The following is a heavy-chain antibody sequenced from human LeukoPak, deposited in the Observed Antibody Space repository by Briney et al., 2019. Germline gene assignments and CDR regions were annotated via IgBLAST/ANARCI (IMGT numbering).Heavy chain of an antibody. J-gene: IGHJ4*02. CDR1: GGTFSSYA. Sequence: GASVTVSCTASGGTFSSYAIRWVRQAPGRGLEWMGRIIPILGIAKYAQKFQGRVTITADKSTSTAYMELSSLRSEDTAVYYCARDPPSGGSSCSSGGDFDYWGQGTLVTVSS. D-gene: IGHD2-15*01. V-gene: IGHV1-69*04. CDR2: IIPILGIA. CDR3: ARDPPSGGSSCSSGGDFDY.